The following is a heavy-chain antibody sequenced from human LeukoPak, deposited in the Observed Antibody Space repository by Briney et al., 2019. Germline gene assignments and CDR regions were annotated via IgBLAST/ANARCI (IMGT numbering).Heavy chain of an antibody. V-gene: IGHV4-61*02. Sequence: SETLSLTCTVSGGSISSGSYYWSWIRQPAGKGLEWIGRIYTSGSTNYNPSLKSRVTISVDTSKNQFSLKLSSVTAADTAVYYCASYSGTWFDPWGQGTLVTVSS. D-gene: IGHD2-15*01. J-gene: IGHJ5*02. CDR1: GGSISSGSYY. CDR2: IYTSGST. CDR3: ASYSGTWFDP.